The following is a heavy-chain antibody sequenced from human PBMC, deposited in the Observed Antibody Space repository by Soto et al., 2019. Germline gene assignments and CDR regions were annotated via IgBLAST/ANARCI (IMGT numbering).Heavy chain of an antibody. D-gene: IGHD6-6*01. Sequence: SETLSLTCTVSGGSISSYYWSWIRQPPGKGLEWIGYIYYSGSTNYNHSLKSRVTISVDTSKNQFSLKLSSVTAADTAVYYCAREAYSSSSYYYYGMDVWGQGTTVTVSS. CDR1: GGSISSYY. J-gene: IGHJ6*02. CDR2: IYYSGST. V-gene: IGHV4-59*01. CDR3: AREAYSSSSYYYYGMDV.